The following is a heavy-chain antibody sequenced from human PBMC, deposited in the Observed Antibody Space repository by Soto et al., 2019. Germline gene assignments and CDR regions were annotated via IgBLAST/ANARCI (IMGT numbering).Heavy chain of an antibody. CDR1: GFTFSNYG. D-gene: IGHD3-10*01. CDR2: ILNDGSHR. V-gene: IGHV3-33*01. CDR3: ARDDEYTGNGMDV. Sequence: QVQLVESGGGVVQPGRSLRLSCAASGFTFSNYGMHWVHQAPGKGLEWVAVILNDGSHRYHADSVKDRFTISRDNSKNMLYLQMNSLRAEDTAVYYCARDDEYTGNGMDVWGQGTTVTVS. J-gene: IGHJ6*02.